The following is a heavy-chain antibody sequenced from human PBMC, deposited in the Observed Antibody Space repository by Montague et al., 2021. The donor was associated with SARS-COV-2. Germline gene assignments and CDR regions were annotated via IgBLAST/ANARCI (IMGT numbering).Heavy chain of an antibody. V-gene: IGHV4-39*07. Sequence: SETLSLTCIVSGGSISSSYYWGWIRQPPGKGLEWIGSIYYSGSTYYNPSLKSRVTISIDTSKNQFSLKLTSVTAADTAVYYCARGGGDSADYYYYAMDVWGQGTTVTVSS. J-gene: IGHJ6*02. CDR1: GGSISSSYY. CDR3: ARGGGDSADYYYYAMDV. CDR2: IYYSGST. D-gene: IGHD2-21*02.